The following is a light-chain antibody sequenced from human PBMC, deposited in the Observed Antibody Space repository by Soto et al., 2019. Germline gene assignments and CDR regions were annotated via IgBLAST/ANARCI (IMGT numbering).Light chain of an antibody. CDR2: TAS. J-gene: IGKJ5*01. CDR3: QHRHSYPIT. CDR1: QGISDY. Sequence: DIQLTQSPSFLSASVGDRVTITCRASQGISDYLAWYHQKPGKAPKLLIHTASTLQSGVPSRFSGSGSGTEFTLTISSLQPEDFATYYCQHRHSYPITFGQGTRLEI. V-gene: IGKV1-9*01.